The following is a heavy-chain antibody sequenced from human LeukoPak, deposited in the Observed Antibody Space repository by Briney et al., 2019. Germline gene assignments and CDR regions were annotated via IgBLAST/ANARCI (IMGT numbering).Heavy chain of an antibody. D-gene: IGHD6-19*01. J-gene: IGHJ5*01. CDR2: IYYSGST. CDR3: ARGIAVSAWFDP. V-gene: IGHV4-61*01. Sequence: SETLSLTCTVSGYSISSGYYWSWIRQPPGKRLEWIGYIYYSGSTNYNPSLKSRVTISVDTSKSQFSLKLSSVTAADTAVYYCARGIAVSAWFDPWGQGTLVTVSS. CDR1: GYSISSGYY.